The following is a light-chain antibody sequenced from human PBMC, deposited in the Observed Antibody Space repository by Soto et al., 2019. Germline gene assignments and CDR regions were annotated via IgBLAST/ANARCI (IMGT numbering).Light chain of an antibody. Sequence: ETVMTQSAATLSVSAXERATLSCRASQSVSTNLAWYQQKPGQAPRLLIYGASKRATGTPDRFSGNGSGTDFTLTISSLEPEASAVYYCQQRSSWPPWTFGQGTKVDIK. CDR2: GAS. J-gene: IGKJ1*01. CDR3: QQRSSWPPWT. V-gene: IGKV3-11*01. CDR1: QSVSTN.